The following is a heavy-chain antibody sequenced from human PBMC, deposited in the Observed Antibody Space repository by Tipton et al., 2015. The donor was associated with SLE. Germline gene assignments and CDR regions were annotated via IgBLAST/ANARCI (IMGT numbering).Heavy chain of an antibody. V-gene: IGHV4-31*03. J-gene: IGHJ6*02. Sequence: TLSLTCIVSGDSISSGDYHWGWIRQHPGKGLEWIGQMYYNGNMYYNPSLKSRITISVDTSKNQFSLKLTSVTAADTAVYYCARANGYCGGDCSYGMDVWGQGTTVTVSS. CDR1: GDSISSGDYH. D-gene: IGHD2-21*01. CDR3: ARANGYCGGDCSYGMDV. CDR2: MYYNGNM.